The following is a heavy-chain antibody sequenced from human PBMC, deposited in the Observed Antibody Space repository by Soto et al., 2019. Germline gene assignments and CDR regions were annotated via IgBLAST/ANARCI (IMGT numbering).Heavy chain of an antibody. Sequence: SVKVSCKASGGTFSSYAISWVRQAPGQGLEWMGGIIPIFGTANYAQKFQGRVTITADESTSTAYMELSSLRSEDTAVYYCARPTGDYYDSSGPDAFDIWGQGTMVTVSS. CDR2: IIPIFGTA. J-gene: IGHJ3*02. CDR1: GGTFSSYA. CDR3: ARPTGDYYDSSGPDAFDI. D-gene: IGHD3-22*01. V-gene: IGHV1-69*13.